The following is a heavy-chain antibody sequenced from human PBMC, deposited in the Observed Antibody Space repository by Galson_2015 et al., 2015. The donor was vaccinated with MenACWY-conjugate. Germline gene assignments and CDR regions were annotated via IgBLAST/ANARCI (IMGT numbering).Heavy chain of an antibody. V-gene: IGHV2-70*01. CDR1: GFSLSTSGMC. D-gene: IGHD6-19*01. Sequence: PALEKPTQTLTLTCTFSGFSLSTSGMCVSWIRQPPGKALEWLALNDWDDDKYYSTSLKTRLTISKDTSKNHVVLTMTNMDPVDTATYYCARIPYSSGWYGFDYWGQGTLVTVSS. CDR3: ARIPYSSGWYGFDY. CDR2: NDWDDDK. J-gene: IGHJ4*02.